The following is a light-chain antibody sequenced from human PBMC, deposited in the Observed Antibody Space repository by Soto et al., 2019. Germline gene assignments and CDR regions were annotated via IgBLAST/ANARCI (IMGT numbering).Light chain of an antibody. CDR1: QSVGGNY. J-gene: IGKJ1*01. CDR2: GAS. V-gene: IGKV3-20*01. CDR3: QQYATSPLT. Sequence: EIVLTQSPGPLYLSPGESVTLSCRASQSVGGNYLAWYQQKPGQALRLLIYGASSRATGIPARFTGSGSGTDFTLNISRLEPEDFALEYWQQYATSPLTFGQGTRVEIK.